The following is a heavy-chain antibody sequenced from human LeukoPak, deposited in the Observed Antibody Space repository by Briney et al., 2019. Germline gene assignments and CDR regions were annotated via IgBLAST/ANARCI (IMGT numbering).Heavy chain of an antibody. Sequence: GGTLRLSCAASGFTFSSYGMSWVRQAPGKGLEWVSAISGSGGSTYYADSVKGRFTISRDNSKNTLYLQMNSLRAEDTAVYYCAKRVLAYYYYMDVWGKGTTVTVSS. V-gene: IGHV3-23*01. J-gene: IGHJ6*03. D-gene: IGHD6-6*01. CDR3: AKRVLAYYYYMDV. CDR2: ISGSGGST. CDR1: GFTFSSYG.